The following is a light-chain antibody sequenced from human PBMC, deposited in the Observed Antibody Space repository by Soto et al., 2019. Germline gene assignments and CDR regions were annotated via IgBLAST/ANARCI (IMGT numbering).Light chain of an antibody. Sequence: DSQITQSPSSPSPYVRERLTTSCPPSQSISSYVNCYQQQPGKAHKLLIYYADSSRSGVPSRCCGGGSGGAFTLPTSSRQPEDLATYYCRQSYSPPMYTFGQG. V-gene: IGKV1-39*01. CDR2: YAD. CDR3: RQSYSPPMYT. CDR1: QSISSY. J-gene: IGKJ2*01.